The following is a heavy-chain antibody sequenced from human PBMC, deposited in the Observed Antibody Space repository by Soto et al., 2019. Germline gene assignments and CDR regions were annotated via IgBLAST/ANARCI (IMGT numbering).Heavy chain of an antibody. D-gene: IGHD6-13*01. V-gene: IGHV5-51*01. CDR2: IYPGDSDT. Sequence: PGESLKISCKVSGYSFTSYWIGGVRRMPGKGLEWMGIIYPGDSDTRYSPSFQGQVTISADKSISTAYLQWSSLKASDTAMYYCARLGSGIAAAGTDNWFDPWGQGTLVTVSS. J-gene: IGHJ5*02. CDR1: GYSFTSYW. CDR3: ARLGSGIAAAGTDNWFDP.